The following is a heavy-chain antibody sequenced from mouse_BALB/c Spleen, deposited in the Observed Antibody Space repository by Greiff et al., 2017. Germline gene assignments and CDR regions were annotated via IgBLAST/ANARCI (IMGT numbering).Heavy chain of an antibody. D-gene: IGHD2-1*01. CDR2: ISDGGSYT. V-gene: IGHV5-4*02. CDR1: GFTFSDYY. J-gene: IGHJ4*01. CDR3: ARNYCGNYVGAMDY. Sequence: EVQLVESGGGLVKPGGSLKLSCAASGFTFSDYYMSWVRQTPEKRLEWVATISDGGSYTYYPDSVKGRFTISRDNAKNNLYLQMSSLKSEDTAMYYCARNYCGNYVGAMDYWGQGTSGTVSS.